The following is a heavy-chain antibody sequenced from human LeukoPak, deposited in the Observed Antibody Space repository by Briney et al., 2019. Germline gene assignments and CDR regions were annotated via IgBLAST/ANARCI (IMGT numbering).Heavy chain of an antibody. CDR3: ARGNGWYFY. CDR2: IFYSGGA. Sequence: SETLSLTCTVSGGSIRSYYWSWIRQPPGKGLEWIGYIFYSGGANYNPSLKSRVTISVDTSKNQFSLKLTSVTAADTAVYYCARGNGWYFYWGQGTLVTVSS. V-gene: IGHV4-59*01. J-gene: IGHJ4*02. CDR1: GGSIRSYY. D-gene: IGHD6-19*01.